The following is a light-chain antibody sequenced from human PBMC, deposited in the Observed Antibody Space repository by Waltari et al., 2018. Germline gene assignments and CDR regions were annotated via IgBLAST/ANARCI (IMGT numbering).Light chain of an antibody. Sequence: DIQMTQSPSSLSASVGDRVTITCRASQSIDRYLNWYQHKPPNAPKLLIYAASSLQSGVPSRFSGSGSGTDFTLTISSLQPEDFATYYCQQSYSTPFFGPGTKVDIK. J-gene: IGKJ3*01. V-gene: IGKV1-39*01. CDR3: QQSYSTPF. CDR2: AAS. CDR1: QSIDRY.